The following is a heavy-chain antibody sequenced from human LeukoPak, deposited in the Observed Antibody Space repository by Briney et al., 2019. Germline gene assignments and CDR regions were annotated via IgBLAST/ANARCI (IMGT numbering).Heavy chain of an antibody. CDR1: GYTFTDYY. D-gene: IGHD2-8*02. CDR3: ARVSTGTIFDY. Sequence: ASVRVSCKASGYTFTDYYTHWVRQAPGQGLEWMGIINPTGGTTVYTQKFQGRVTMTRDTATSTVNMDLISLRSEYTAVYYCARVSTGTIFDYWGQGTLVTVPS. CDR2: INPTGGTT. V-gene: IGHV1-46*01. J-gene: IGHJ4*02.